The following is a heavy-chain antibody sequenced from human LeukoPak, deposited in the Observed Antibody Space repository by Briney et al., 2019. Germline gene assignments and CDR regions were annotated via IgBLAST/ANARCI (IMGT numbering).Heavy chain of an antibody. V-gene: IGHV3-48*01. J-gene: IGHJ4*02. D-gene: IGHD2-2*01. CDR1: GFTFSSYS. Sequence: GGSLRLSCAASGFTFSSYSMDWVRQAPGKGLEWVSYISSSSSTIYYADSVKGRFTISRDNAKNSLYLQMNSLRAEDTAVYYCARDLVVPAGNWGQGTLVTVSS. CDR3: ARDLVVPAGN. CDR2: ISSSSSTI.